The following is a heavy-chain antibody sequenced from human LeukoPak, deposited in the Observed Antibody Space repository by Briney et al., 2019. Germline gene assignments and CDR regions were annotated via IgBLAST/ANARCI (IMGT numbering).Heavy chain of an antibody. Sequence: GGSLRPSCAASGFTFRSYEMNWVRQAPGRGLEWVSYISSSGTTAYYADSVKGRFTISRDNAKNSLYLQMNSLRAEDTAVYYCARSIIHWFDPWGQGTLVTVSS. CDR2: ISSSGTTA. CDR3: ARSIIHWFDP. CDR1: GFTFRSYE. J-gene: IGHJ5*02. V-gene: IGHV3-48*03.